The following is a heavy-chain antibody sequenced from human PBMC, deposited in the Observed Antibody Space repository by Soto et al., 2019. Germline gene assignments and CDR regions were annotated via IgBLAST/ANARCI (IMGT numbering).Heavy chain of an antibody. CDR3: AQEAAVASVGQFWFSDL. CDR1: GFTFPNYG. CDR2: VSGDGFTA. V-gene: IGHV3-23*01. D-gene: IGHD2-15*01. J-gene: IGHJ2*01. Sequence: EVQLLESGGGLVQPGGSLRLSCDGSGFTFPNYGMTWVRQAPGQGLEWVSSVSGDGFTAYYADSVKGRFTISRDNSKNTVYVPVRCLRAEDTAVYYCAQEAAVASVGQFWFSDLWGRGTPVTVSS.